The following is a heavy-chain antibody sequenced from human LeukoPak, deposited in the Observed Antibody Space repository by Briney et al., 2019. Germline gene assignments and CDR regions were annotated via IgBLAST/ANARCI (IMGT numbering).Heavy chain of an antibody. Sequence: PGGSLRLSCAASGFSFSNCSINWVRQAPGKGLEWVSSISSSSTYIYYADSLEGRFTISRDNVRNSLYLQMNSLRAEDTAVYYCAADFDGNMDFENWGQGTMVTVSS. J-gene: IGHJ3*02. CDR2: ISSSSTYI. CDR1: GFSFSNCS. V-gene: IGHV3-21*01. CDR3: AADFDGNMDFEN. D-gene: IGHD4-23*01.